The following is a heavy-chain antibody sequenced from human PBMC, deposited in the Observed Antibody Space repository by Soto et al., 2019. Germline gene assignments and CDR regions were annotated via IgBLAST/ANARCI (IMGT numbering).Heavy chain of an antibody. CDR2: IYHTGTT. Sequence: SETNCLTCTVAGGSVSSGGHYWSWIRQPTGEGLEWIAYIYHTGTTDYNPSLKRRVTISVDLSKNQFSLRLSSVTAADTAVYYCASDRSDTSNSFDAFDIWGQGTMVTVSS. D-gene: IGHD1-1*01. V-gene: IGHV4-61*08. CDR3: ASDRSDTSNSFDAFDI. J-gene: IGHJ3*02. CDR1: GGSVSSGGHY.